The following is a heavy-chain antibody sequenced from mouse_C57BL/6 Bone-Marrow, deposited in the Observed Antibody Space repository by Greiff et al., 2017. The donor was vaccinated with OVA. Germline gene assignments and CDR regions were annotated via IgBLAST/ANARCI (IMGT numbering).Heavy chain of an antibody. D-gene: IGHD1-1*01. CDR1: GFTFSSYA. V-gene: IGHV5-4*01. CDR3: ARGLLRYYFGG. Sequence: EVQLVESGGGLVKSGGSLKLSCAASGFTFSSYAMSWVRQTPEKRLEWVATISDGGSYTYYPDNVKGRFTISRDNAKNNLYLQMSHLKSEDTAMYYCARGLLRYYFGGWGHGTTLTV. CDR2: ISDGGSYT. J-gene: IGHJ2*01.